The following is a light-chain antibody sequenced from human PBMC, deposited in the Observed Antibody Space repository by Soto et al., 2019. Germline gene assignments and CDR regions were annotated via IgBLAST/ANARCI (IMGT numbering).Light chain of an antibody. J-gene: IGKJ4*01. CDR2: DAS. Sequence: IQMTQSPSTLSASVGDRVTITCRASQSITSWLAWYQQKPGKVPNLLISDASSLQSGVPSRFSGSGSGTEFTLTISSLQPDDFATYYCQQYNCYPLTFGGGTKVDSK. CDR3: QQYNCYPLT. V-gene: IGKV1-5*01. CDR1: QSITSW.